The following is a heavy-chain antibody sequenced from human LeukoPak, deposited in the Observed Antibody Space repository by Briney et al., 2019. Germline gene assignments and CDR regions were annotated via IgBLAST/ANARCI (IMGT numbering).Heavy chain of an antibody. Sequence: ASVKVSCKASGYTFTDYYMRWVRQAPGQGLEWMGWINPNSGGTSYAQKFQGRVTITRNTSISTAYMELSSLRSEDTAVYYCAIGIVGAGADAFDIWGQGTMVTVSS. CDR3: AIGIVGAGADAFDI. CDR2: INPNSGGT. J-gene: IGHJ3*02. D-gene: IGHD1-26*01. V-gene: IGHV1-2*02. CDR1: GYTFTDYY.